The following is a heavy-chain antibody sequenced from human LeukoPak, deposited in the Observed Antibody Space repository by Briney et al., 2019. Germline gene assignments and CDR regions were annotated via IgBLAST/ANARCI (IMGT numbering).Heavy chain of an antibody. CDR1: GFTFSSYW. CDR2: IKQDGSEK. Sequence: QTGGSLRLSCAASGFTFSSYWMSWVRQAPGKGLEWVANIKQDGSEKYYVDSVKGRFTISRDNAKNSLYLQMNSLRAEDTAVYYCARDKVLWFGDLGRAFGIWGQGTMVTVSS. J-gene: IGHJ3*02. CDR3: ARDKVLWFGDLGRAFGI. D-gene: IGHD3-10*01. V-gene: IGHV3-7*03.